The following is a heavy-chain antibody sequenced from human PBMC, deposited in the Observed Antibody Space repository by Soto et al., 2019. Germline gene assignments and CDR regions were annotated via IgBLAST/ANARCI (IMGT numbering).Heavy chain of an antibody. Sequence: GGSLRLSCEASGVRFNSFFMHWVRQGPGKGLEWVSRISNDGTGTTYADSVQGRFTISGDNAKNSLYLQMNSLRAEDTAVYYCARDQLYYNDISGRPLNAFDVWGQGTMVTVSS. J-gene: IGHJ3*01. CDR2: ISNDGTGT. V-gene: IGHV3-74*01. D-gene: IGHD3-22*01. CDR3: ARDQLYYNDISGRPLNAFDV. CDR1: GVRFNSFF.